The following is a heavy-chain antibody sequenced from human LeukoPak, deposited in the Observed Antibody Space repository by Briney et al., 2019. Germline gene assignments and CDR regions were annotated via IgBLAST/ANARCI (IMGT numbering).Heavy chain of an antibody. CDR3: ARGRSSYYYGSGEYTYGMDA. V-gene: IGHV3-48*03. D-gene: IGHD3-10*01. Sequence: PGGSLRLSCAASGFTFSSYEMNWVRQAPGKGLEWVSYISSSGSTIYYADSVKGRFTISRDNAKNSLYLQMNSLRAEDTAVYYCARGRSSYYYGSGEYTYGMDAWGQGTTVTVSS. CDR2: ISSSGSTI. J-gene: IGHJ6*02. CDR1: GFTFSSYE.